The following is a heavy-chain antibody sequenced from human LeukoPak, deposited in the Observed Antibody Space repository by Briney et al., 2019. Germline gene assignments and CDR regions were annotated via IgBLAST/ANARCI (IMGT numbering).Heavy chain of an antibody. CDR3: ARVGYYYDSSGYGPLDY. V-gene: IGHV4-39*07. CDR1: GGSISSSSYY. Sequence: PSETLSLTCTVSGGSISSSSYYWGWIRQPPGKGLEWIGSIYYSGSTYYNPSLKSRVTISVDTSKNQFSLKLSSVTAADTAVYYCARVGYYYDSSGYGPLDYWGQGTLVTVSS. J-gene: IGHJ4*02. D-gene: IGHD3-22*01. CDR2: IYYSGST.